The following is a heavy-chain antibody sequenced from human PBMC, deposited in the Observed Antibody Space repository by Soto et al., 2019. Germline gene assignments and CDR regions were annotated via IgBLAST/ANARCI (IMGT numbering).Heavy chain of an antibody. Sequence: QVRLVESGGGVVQPGRSLRLSCVASGFTFGTYAIHWVRQAPGKGLRWVALISYEGSNTYYADSVKGRFTISRDNSKNTLYLEMNTLRPEDTAVYYCARVTPGNNLYYFSGLDVWGQGTSVIVSS. CDR3: ARVTPGNNLYYFSGLDV. J-gene: IGHJ6*02. CDR2: ISYEGSNT. V-gene: IGHV3-30-3*01. CDR1: GFTFGTYA. D-gene: IGHD1-1*01.